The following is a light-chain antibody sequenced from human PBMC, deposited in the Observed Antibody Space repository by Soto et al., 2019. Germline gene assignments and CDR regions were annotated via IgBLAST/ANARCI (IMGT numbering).Light chain of an antibody. CDR2: DAS. Sequence: EIVLTQSPATLSLSPGERATLSCRASQSVSSYLAWYQQKPGQAPRLLIYDASNRATGIPARFSGSGSGTDVTLTISSLEPEEFAVYYCQQRSNWPPITFGPGTKVDIK. CDR3: QQRSNWPPIT. V-gene: IGKV3-11*01. J-gene: IGKJ3*01. CDR1: QSVSSY.